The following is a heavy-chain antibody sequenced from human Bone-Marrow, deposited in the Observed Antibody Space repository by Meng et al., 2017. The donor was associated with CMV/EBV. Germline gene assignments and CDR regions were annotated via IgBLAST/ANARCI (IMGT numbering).Heavy chain of an antibody. CDR2: ITNGDDTTG. Sequence: GGSLRLSCAGSGFTFHAYYMSWIRQAPGKGLEWISYITNGDDTTGYYTDSVKGRFTVSRDNAQNSLYLQMDSLRVEDTAVYYCARAATGTTEEDDDWGQGTLVTGAS. J-gene: IGHJ4*02. CDR1: GFTFHAYY. D-gene: IGHD1-7*01. CDR3: ARAATGTTEEDDD. V-gene: IGHV3-11*04.